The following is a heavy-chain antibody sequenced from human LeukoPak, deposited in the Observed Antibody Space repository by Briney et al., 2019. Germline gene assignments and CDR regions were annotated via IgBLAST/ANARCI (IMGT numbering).Heavy chain of an antibody. CDR2: IYTSGST. V-gene: IGHV4-61*02. CDR3: ARGRRDGYNQYFDY. D-gene: IGHD5-24*01. Sequence: SETLSLTCTVSGGSISSGSYYWSWIRQPAGKGLEWIGRIYTSGSTNYNPSLKSRVTISVDTSKNQFSLKLSSVTAADTAVYYCARGRRDGYNQYFDYWGQGTLVTASS. CDR1: GGSISSGSYY. J-gene: IGHJ4*02.